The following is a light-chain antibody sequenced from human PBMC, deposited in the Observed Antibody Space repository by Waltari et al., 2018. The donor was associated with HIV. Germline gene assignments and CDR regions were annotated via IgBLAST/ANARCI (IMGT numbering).Light chain of an antibody. CDR3: QQRSEWPLT. CDR2: DAS. Sequence: EIVVTQSPATLSLSPGERASLSCRASQNINTYLAWYQLKSGQAPRLLMYDASNRATGIPDRFSGSGSGTDFTLTITSLEPEDFAVYYCQQRSEWPLTFGGGTKVEI. CDR1: QNINTY. J-gene: IGKJ4*01. V-gene: IGKV3-11*01.